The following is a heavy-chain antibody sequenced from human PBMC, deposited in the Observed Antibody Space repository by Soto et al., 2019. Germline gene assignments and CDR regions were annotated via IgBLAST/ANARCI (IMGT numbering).Heavy chain of an antibody. CDR1: GFSLSTSGVG. CDR2: IYWDDDK. CDR3: AHRGGATVGLYYFDY. D-gene: IGHD3-16*01. V-gene: IGHV2-5*02. Sequence: CCPTLVNPTQTLTLTCTFSGFSLSTSGVGVGWIRQPPGKALEWLALIYWDDDKRYSPSLKSRLTITKDTSKNQVVLTMTNMDPVDTATYYCAHRGGATVGLYYFDYWGQGALVTVSS. J-gene: IGHJ4*02.